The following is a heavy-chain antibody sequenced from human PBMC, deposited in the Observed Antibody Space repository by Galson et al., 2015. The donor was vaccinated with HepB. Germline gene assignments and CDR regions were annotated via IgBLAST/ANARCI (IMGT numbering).Heavy chain of an antibody. CDR3: ARLSVDYYDSSGYYNHLVRNYYFDY. V-gene: IGHV4-39*01. J-gene: IGHJ4*02. CDR1: GGSISSSSYY. Sequence: SETLSLTCTVSGGSISSSSYYWGWIRQPPGKGLEWIGSIYYSGSTYYNPSLKSRVTISVDTSKNQFSLKLSSVTAADTAVYYCARLSVDYYDSSGYYNHLVRNYYFDYWGQGTLVTVS. CDR2: IYYSGST. D-gene: IGHD3-22*01.